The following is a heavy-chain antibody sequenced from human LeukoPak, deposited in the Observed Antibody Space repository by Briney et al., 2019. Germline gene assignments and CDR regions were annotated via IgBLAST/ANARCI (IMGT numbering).Heavy chain of an antibody. CDR1: GGSFSGYY. CDR2: INHGGST. V-gene: IGHV4-34*01. D-gene: IGHD3-3*01. Sequence: SSETLSLTCAVYGGSFSGYYWSWIRQPPGKGLEWIGEINHGGSTNYNPSLKSRVTISVDTSKNQFSLKLSSVTAADTAVYYCARRVSDYDFWSGPSYYFDYWGQGTLVTVSS. CDR3: ARRVSDYDFWSGPSYYFDY. J-gene: IGHJ4*02.